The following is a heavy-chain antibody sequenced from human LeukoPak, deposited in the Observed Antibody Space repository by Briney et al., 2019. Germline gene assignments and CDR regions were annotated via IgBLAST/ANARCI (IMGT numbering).Heavy chain of an antibody. J-gene: IGHJ4*02. CDR3: AKEGYSYYFDY. CDR1: GFTFSSYG. V-gene: IGHV3-33*06. CDR2: IWYDGSNK. Sequence: GRSLRLSCAASGFTFSSYGMHWVRQAPGKGLEWVAVIWYDGSNKYYADSVKGRFTISRDNSKNTLYLQMNSLRAEDTAVYYCAKEGYSYYFDYWGQGTLVTVSS. D-gene: IGHD3-16*02.